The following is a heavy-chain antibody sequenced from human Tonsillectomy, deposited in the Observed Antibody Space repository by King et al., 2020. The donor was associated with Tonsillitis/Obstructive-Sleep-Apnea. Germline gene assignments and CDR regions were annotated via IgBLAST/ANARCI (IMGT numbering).Heavy chain of an antibody. J-gene: IGHJ4*02. CDR2: IIPIFGTA. CDR3: ARGLGGSYEGAYYFDY. CDR1: GGTFSSYA. Sequence: VQLVESGAEVKKPGSSVKVSCKASGGTFSSYAISWVRQAPGQGLEWMGGIIPIFGTANYAQKYQGRVTITADESTSTAYMALSSLRSEDTAVYYCARGLGGSYEGAYYFDYWGQGTLVTVSS. D-gene: IGHD1-26*01. V-gene: IGHV1-69*01.